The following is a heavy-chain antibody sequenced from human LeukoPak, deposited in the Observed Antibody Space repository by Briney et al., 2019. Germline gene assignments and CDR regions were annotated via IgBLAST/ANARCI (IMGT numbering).Heavy chain of an antibody. D-gene: IGHD3-10*01. J-gene: IGHJ4*02. CDR1: GFTFSSYG. CDR2: IYSGGST. Sequence: GGSLRLSCAASGFTFSSYGMHWVRQAPGKGLEWVSVIYSGGSTYYADSVKGRFTISRDNSKNTLYLQMNSLRAEDTAVYYCARVSGPHYYGSGGPSDYWGQGTLVTVSS. CDR3: ARVSGPHYYGSGGPSDY. V-gene: IGHV3-66*01.